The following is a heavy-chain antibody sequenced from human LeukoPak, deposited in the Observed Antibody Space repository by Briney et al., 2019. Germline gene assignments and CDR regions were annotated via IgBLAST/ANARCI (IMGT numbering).Heavy chain of an antibody. J-gene: IGHJ6*02. CDR1: GYTFTDYY. Sequence: GASVKVSCKASGYTFTDYYHHWVRHVPGQGPEWMGWMRPKTGDTKYAEKFQGRVTMTRVTSISTAYMELSRLRSDDTALYYCATLNFRDGMDVWVQGTTVTVSS. CDR3: ATLNFRDGMDV. CDR2: MRPKTGDT. V-gene: IGHV1-2*02. D-gene: IGHD1-1*01.